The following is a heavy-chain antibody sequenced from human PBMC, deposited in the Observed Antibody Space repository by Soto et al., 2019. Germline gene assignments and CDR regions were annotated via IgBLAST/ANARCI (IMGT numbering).Heavy chain of an antibody. CDR2: IIPIFGTP. Sequence: SVKVSCKASGGTFSSYAIDWVRQAPGQGLEWMGGIIPIFGTPNYAQKFQGRVTITADESTSTAYMELRSLRSEDTAVYYCARGVHYDSSGFYYFYWGQGTLVTVSS. D-gene: IGHD3-22*01. CDR3: ARGVHYDSSGFYYFY. CDR1: GGTFSSYA. J-gene: IGHJ4*02. V-gene: IGHV1-69*13.